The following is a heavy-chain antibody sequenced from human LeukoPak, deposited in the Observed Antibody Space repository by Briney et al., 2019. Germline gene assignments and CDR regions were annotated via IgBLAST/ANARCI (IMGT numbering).Heavy chain of an antibody. Sequence: ASVKVSCKASGYTFTSYGISWVRQAPGQGLEWMGWISAYNGNTNYAQKLQGRVTMTTDTSTSTAYMELRSLRSDDTAVYYCARAVEQHLVPYNWFDPWGQGTLVTVSS. CDR2: ISAYNGNT. J-gene: IGHJ5*02. D-gene: IGHD6-13*01. V-gene: IGHV1-18*01. CDR1: GYTFTSYG. CDR3: ARAVEQHLVPYNWFDP.